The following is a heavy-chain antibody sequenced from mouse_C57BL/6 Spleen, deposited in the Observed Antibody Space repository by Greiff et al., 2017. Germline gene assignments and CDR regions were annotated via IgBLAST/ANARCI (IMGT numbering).Heavy chain of an antibody. V-gene: IGHV5-17*01. Sequence: EVMLVESGGGLVKPGGSLKLSCAASGFTFSDYGMHWVRQAPEKGLVWVAYISSGSSTIYYADTVKGRFTISRDNAKNTLFLQMTSLRSEDTAMYYCARDGSRPSFDYWGQGTTLTVSS. CDR3: ARDGSRPSFDY. J-gene: IGHJ2*01. CDR2: ISSGSSTI. CDR1: GFTFSDYG. D-gene: IGHD1-1*01.